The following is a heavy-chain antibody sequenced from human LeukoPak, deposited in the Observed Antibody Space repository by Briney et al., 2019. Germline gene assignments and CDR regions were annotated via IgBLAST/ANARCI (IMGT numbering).Heavy chain of an antibody. D-gene: IGHD1-26*01. J-gene: IGHJ4*02. CDR2: IGGGGTGT. CDR3: AKELKSWEIFEY. Sequence: PGGSLRLSCAASGFTFSSPAMTWVRQAPGKGLEWVSGIGGGGTGTHYADSVKGRFTVSRDNSRNTLYLQMNSLRAEDTALYYCAKELKSWEIFEYWGQGTLVTVSS. CDR1: GFTFSSPA. V-gene: IGHV3-23*01.